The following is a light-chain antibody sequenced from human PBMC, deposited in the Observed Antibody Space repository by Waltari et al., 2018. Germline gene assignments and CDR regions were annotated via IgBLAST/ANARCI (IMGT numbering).Light chain of an antibody. Sequence: DVVMTQSPLSLPVTLGQPASISCCSSQSLVQSDGNTFLNWFHQRPGQSPRRLIYKVSNRESGVPDRFSGSGSGTDLKLKISRVEAEDVGIYYCLQSSQWPYAFGQGTKLEIK. J-gene: IGKJ2*01. V-gene: IGKV2-30*02. CDR2: KVS. CDR3: LQSSQWPYA. CDR1: QSLVQSDGNTF.